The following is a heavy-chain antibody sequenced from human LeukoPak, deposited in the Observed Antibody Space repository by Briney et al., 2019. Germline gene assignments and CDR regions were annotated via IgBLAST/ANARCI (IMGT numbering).Heavy chain of an antibody. D-gene: IGHD6-6*01. Sequence: GRSLRLSCAASGFTFSSHAMHWVRQAPGKGLEWVAVISYDGSNKYYADSVKGRFTISRDNSKNTLYLQMNSLRAEDTAVYYCARSSHYWGQGTLVTVSS. CDR2: ISYDGSNK. J-gene: IGHJ4*02. V-gene: IGHV3-30*04. CDR3: ARSSHY. CDR1: GFTFSSHA.